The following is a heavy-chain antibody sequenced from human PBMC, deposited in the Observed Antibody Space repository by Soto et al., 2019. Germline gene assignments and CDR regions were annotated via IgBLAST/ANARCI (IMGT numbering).Heavy chain of an antibody. V-gene: IGHV3-7*03. Sequence: GGSLRLSCAASGFTFSSYWMSWVRQAPGKGLEWVANIKQDGTEKFYMDSVKGRFTVSRDNAKNSLFLQLDTLGAEDTAVYYCARDLSATRVPRFDYWGQGALVAVSS. CDR3: ARDLSATRVPRFDY. D-gene: IGHD2-15*01. CDR1: GFTFSSYW. J-gene: IGHJ4*02. CDR2: IKQDGTEK.